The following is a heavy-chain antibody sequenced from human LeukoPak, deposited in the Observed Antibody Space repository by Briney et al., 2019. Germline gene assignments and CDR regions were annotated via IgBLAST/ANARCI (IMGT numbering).Heavy chain of an antibody. D-gene: IGHD6-19*01. Sequence: SETLSLTYTVSGGSISSNNYYWGWIRQPPGKGLEWIGSINYSGSTYYNPSLKSRATISVDTSKNQFSLKLSSVTAADTAVYYCAREVYSSGWYLFYYFDYWGQGTLVTVSS. J-gene: IGHJ4*02. CDR1: GGSISSNNYY. CDR2: INYSGST. V-gene: IGHV4-39*02. CDR3: AREVYSSGWYLFYYFDY.